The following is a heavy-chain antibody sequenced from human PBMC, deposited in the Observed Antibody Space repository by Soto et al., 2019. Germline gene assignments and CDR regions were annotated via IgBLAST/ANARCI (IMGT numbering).Heavy chain of an antibody. Sequence: QVQLVQSGAEVKKPGASVKVSCKASGYTFTSDDINWVRQAPGQGLEWMGWMNPNSVNTGYAQKFQGRVTMTRNTTITTVYMELSSLRSEDTAVYYCARRGPSSSCTIRCHYYGMAVWGQGTTVTVS. D-gene: IGHD6-6*01. CDR3: ARRGPSSSCTIRCHYYGMAV. V-gene: IGHV1-8*01. CDR1: GYTFTSDD. CDR2: MNPNSVNT. J-gene: IGHJ6*01.